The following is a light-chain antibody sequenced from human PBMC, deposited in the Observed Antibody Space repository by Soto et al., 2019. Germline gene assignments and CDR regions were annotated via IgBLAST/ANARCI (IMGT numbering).Light chain of an antibody. V-gene: IGKV3-20*01. Sequence: EIVLTQSPGTLSLSPGERATLSCRASQSVSSSYLAWYQQKVGQAPRLLIYGASSRATGIPDRFSGSGSGPDFTLTISRLEPEDFAVYYCQQYGSSPPWTFGPGTKVDIK. CDR1: QSVSSSY. CDR3: QQYGSSPPWT. CDR2: GAS. J-gene: IGKJ3*01.